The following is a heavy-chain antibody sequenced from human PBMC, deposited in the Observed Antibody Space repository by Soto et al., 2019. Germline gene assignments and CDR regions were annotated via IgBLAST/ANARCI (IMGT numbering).Heavy chain of an antibody. CDR2: ISYDGSNK. V-gene: IGHV3-30-3*01. Sequence: PGGSLRLSCAASGFTFSSYAMHWVRQAPGKGLEWVAVISYDGSNKYYADSVKGRFTISRDNSKNTLYLQMNSLRAEDTAVYYCARAYSYGLIGLNYWGQGTLVTVSS. J-gene: IGHJ4*02. CDR1: GFTFSSYA. D-gene: IGHD5-18*01. CDR3: ARAYSYGLIGLNY.